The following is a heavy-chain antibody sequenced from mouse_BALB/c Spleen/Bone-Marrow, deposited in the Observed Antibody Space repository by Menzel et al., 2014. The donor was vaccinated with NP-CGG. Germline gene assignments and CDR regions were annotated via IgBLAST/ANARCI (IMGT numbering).Heavy chain of an antibody. CDR1: GFNIKDTY. V-gene: IGHV14-3*02. CDR3: ARVKLWSYAMDY. J-gene: IGHJ4*01. Sequence: EVQLQQSGAELVKPGASVKLSCTASGFNIKDTYMHWVKQRPEQGLEWIGRIGPANGNTKYDPKFQGKATITADTSSNTAYLQLSSLTSEDTAVYYCARVKLWSYAMDYWGQGTSVTVSS. D-gene: IGHD1-1*02. CDR2: IGPANGNT.